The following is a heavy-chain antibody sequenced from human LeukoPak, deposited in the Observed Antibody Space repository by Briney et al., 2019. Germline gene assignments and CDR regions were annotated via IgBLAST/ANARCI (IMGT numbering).Heavy chain of an antibody. Sequence: GSLRLSCAASGFTFSNAWMSWVRQPPGKGLEWIGEINHSGSTNYNPSLKSRVTISVDTSKNQFSLKLSSVTAADTAVYYCARRNGVVRKNFDYWGQGTLVTVSS. CDR1: GFTFSNAW. CDR2: INHSGST. D-gene: IGHD3-10*01. V-gene: IGHV4-34*01. CDR3: ARRNGVVRKNFDY. J-gene: IGHJ4*02.